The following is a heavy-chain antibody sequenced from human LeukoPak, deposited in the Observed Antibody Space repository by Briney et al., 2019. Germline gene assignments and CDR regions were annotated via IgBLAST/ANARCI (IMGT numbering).Heavy chain of an antibody. CDR2: ISGSGGST. Sequence: PGGSLRLSCAASGFTFSSYAMSWVRQAPGKGLEWVSAISGSGGSTYYADSVKGRFTISRDNSKNTLYLQMNSLRAEDTAVYYCAKDVNDNYYDSSGPGGPFDYWGQGTLVTVSS. J-gene: IGHJ4*02. CDR3: AKDVNDNYYDSSGPGGPFDY. V-gene: IGHV3-23*01. CDR1: GFTFSSYA. D-gene: IGHD3-22*01.